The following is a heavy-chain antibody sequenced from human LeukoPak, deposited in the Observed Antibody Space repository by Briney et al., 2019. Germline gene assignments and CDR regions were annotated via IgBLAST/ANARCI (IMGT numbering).Heavy chain of an antibody. CDR1: GGTFSSYA. V-gene: IGHV1-69*05. Sequence: ASVKVSCKASGGTFSSYAISWVRQAPGQGLEWMGGIIPIFGTANYAQKFQGRVTITTDESTSTAYMELSSLRSEDTAVYYCARGAWAYYDSSGYTFDYWGQGTLVTVSS. CDR2: IIPIFGTA. J-gene: IGHJ4*02. CDR3: ARGAWAYYDSSGYTFDY. D-gene: IGHD3-22*01.